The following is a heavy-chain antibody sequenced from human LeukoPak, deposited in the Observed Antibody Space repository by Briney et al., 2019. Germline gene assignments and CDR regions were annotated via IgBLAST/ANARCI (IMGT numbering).Heavy chain of an antibody. Sequence: PSQTLSLTCTVSGGSISSGDYYWSWIRQHPGKGLEWIGSISYSGSTYYNPSLKSRVTISVDTSKNQFSLRLSSVTAADTAVYYCARNFASYNAFHIWGQGTMVTVSS. V-gene: IGHV4-31*03. CDR1: GGSISSGDYY. CDR2: ISYSGST. CDR3: ARNFASYNAFHI. D-gene: IGHD2-21*01. J-gene: IGHJ3*02.